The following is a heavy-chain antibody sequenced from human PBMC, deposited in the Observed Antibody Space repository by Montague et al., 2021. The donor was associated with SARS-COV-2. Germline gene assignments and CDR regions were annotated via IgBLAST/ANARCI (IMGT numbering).Heavy chain of an antibody. CDR1: GGSISSSSYY. CDR2: ICYSGST. D-gene: IGHD4-11*01. CDR3: ARHASYDYSKDLYYYYYYGMDV. Sequence: SETLSLTCTVSGGSISSSSYYWGWIRQPPGKGLEWIGSICYSGSTYYNPSLKSRVTISVDTSKNQFSLKLSSVTAADTAVYYCARHASYDYSKDLYYYYYYGMDVWGQGTTVTVSS. V-gene: IGHV4-39*01. J-gene: IGHJ6*02.